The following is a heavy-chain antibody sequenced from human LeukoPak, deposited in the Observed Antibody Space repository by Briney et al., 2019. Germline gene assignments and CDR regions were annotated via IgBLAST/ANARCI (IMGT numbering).Heavy chain of an antibody. CDR3: ARDTPWLGSNYYYMDV. Sequence: GGSLRLSCAASGFTFSSYWMSWVRQAPGKGLEWVSYISSSSSTIYYADSVKGRFTISRDNAKNSLYLQMNSLRAEDTAVYYCARDTPWLGSNYYYMDVWGKGTTVTVSS. D-gene: IGHD1-26*01. CDR1: GFTFSSYW. CDR2: ISSSSSTI. J-gene: IGHJ6*03. V-gene: IGHV3-48*01.